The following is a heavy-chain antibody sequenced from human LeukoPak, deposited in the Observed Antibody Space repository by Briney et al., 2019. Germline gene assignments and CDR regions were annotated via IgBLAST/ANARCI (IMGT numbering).Heavy chain of an antibody. V-gene: IGHV3-21*01. J-gene: IGHJ4*02. CDR1: GFTFSSYS. Sequence: PGGSLRLSCAASGFTFSSYSMNWVRQAPGKGLEWVSSISSSSSYIYYADSVKGRFTISRDNAKNSLYLQMNSLRAEDTAVYYCARMRWPQFGRAFDYWGQGTLVTVSS. D-gene: IGHD5-24*01. CDR2: ISSSSSYI. CDR3: ARMRWPQFGRAFDY.